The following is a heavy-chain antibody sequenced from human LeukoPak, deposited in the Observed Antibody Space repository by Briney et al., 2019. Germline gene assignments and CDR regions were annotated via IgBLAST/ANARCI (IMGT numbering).Heavy chain of an antibody. CDR3: ARAYCSGGSCYSDFDY. CDR2: IWYDGSNK. D-gene: IGHD2-15*01. CDR1: GFTFSSYG. V-gene: IGHV3-33*01. Sequence: PGRSLRLSCAASGFTFSSYGMHWVRQAPGKGLEWAAVIWYDGSNKYYADSVKGRFTISRDNSKNTLYLQMNSLRAEDTAVYYCARAYCSGGSCYSDFDYWGQGTLVTVSS. J-gene: IGHJ4*02.